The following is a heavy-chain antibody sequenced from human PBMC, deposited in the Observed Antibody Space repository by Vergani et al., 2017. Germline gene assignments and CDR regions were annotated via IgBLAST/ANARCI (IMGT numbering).Heavy chain of an antibody. CDR3: ARPSAPGDYDALDI. CDR2: IKQDGSEK. J-gene: IGHJ3*02. Sequence: EVQLVESGGGLVQPGGSLRLSCAASGFIFSNYWMNWVRQAPGKGLEWVANIKQDGSEKYYVDSVRGRFTISRDNAKNSLYLQMNSLRAEDTAVYYCARPSAPGDYDALDIWGQGTMVTVSS. D-gene: IGHD4-17*01. V-gene: IGHV3-7*01. CDR1: GFIFSNYW.